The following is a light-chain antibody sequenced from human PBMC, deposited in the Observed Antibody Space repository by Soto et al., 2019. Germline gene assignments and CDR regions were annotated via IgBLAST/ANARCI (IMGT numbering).Light chain of an antibody. Sequence: DIQMTQSPSSRSASVVDSVTITFRASQSISSFLNWYQQKPGKAPKVLVYGVSSLQSGVPSRFSGSGSGTDFTLIISSLQPEDFATYYCQQSYTTPRTFGQGTRLEIK. CDR2: GVS. CDR3: QQSYTTPRT. J-gene: IGKJ5*01. V-gene: IGKV1-39*01. CDR1: QSISSF.